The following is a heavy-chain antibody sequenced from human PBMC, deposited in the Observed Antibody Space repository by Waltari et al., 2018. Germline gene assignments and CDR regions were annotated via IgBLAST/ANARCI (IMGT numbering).Heavy chain of an antibody. D-gene: IGHD6-13*01. J-gene: IGHJ4*02. CDR3: ARHPGYSSSWSHFDY. CDR1: GYSFTSYW. V-gene: IGHV5-51*01. Sequence: EVQLVQSGAEVKKPGESLKISCKGSGYSFTSYWIGCVRQLPGKGLEWMGIIYPGDSDTRYSPSFQGQVTISADKSISTAYLQWSSLKASDTAMYYCARHPGYSSSWSHFDYWGQGTLVTVSS. CDR2: IYPGDSDT.